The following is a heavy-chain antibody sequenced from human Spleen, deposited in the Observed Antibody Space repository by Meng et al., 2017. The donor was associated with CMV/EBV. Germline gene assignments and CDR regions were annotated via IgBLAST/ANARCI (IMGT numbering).Heavy chain of an antibody. Sequence: SAFTFRSSAMHWVRQAPGKGLEWVAVISYDGSDKYYADSVTGRFTISRDNSKNTLYLQMNSLRAEDTAVYYCARDIGGIIHVGYFDYWGQGTLVTVSS. J-gene: IGHJ4*02. CDR2: ISYDGSDK. V-gene: IGHV3-30*04. CDR1: AFTFRSSA. CDR3: ARDIGGIIHVGYFDY. D-gene: IGHD1-14*01.